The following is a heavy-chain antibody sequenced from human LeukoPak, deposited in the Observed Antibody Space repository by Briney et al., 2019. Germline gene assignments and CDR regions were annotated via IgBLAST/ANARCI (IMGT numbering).Heavy chain of an antibody. V-gene: IGHV3-23*01. D-gene: IGHD3-10*01. CDR1: GFTFSSFA. CDR2: IGDSGGGT. J-gene: IGHJ6*03. Sequence: PGGSLRLSCAASGFTFSSFAMSWVRQAPGKGLEWVSAIGDSGGGTYYADSVKGRFTISRDNSKNTLYLQMNSLRAEDTAVYYCAKGDFYGSGRSYYYYMDVWGKGTTVTISS. CDR3: AKGDFYGSGRSYYYYMDV.